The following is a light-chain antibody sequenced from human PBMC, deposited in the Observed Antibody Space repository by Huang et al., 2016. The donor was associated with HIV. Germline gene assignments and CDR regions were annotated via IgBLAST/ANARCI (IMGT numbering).Light chain of an antibody. CDR1: QSIKSN. V-gene: IGKV3-15*01. Sequence: IVMTQSPVTLSVSPGERAALSCRAGQSIKSNLAWYQQKPGQAPRILIYGASTRATGVPARFSGSWSGTEFTLTINNLQSDDFAVYYCQQYDYWPPVTFGQGTKV. CDR3: QQYDYWPPVT. J-gene: IGKJ1*01. CDR2: GAS.